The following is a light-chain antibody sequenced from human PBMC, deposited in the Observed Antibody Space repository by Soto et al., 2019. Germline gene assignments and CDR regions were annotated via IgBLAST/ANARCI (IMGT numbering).Light chain of an antibody. V-gene: IGLV1-51*01. J-gene: IGLJ2*01. Sequence: QSVLTQPPSVSAAPGEKVTISCSGSSSNIGSNYVSWYQQFPRTAPKLLIYDDNKRPSGIPDRFSGSKSGTSATLGITGLQTGDEADYYCRAWDSSLSVVLFGGGTKVTVL. CDR1: SSNIGSNY. CDR3: RAWDSSLSVVL. CDR2: DDN.